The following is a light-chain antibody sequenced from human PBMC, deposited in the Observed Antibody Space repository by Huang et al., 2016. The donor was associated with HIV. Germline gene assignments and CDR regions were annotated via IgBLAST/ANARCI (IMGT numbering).Light chain of an antibody. Sequence: EIVLTQSPGTLSLSPGESATLSCRARQRVNNIYLARYQQKPGQAPSLVIYGASSRATGIPYRFSGSGSGTDFTLTISGLEPEDFAVYYCHQYGSSPYTFGQGTKLEMK. V-gene: IGKV3-20*01. CDR3: HQYGSSPYT. J-gene: IGKJ2*01. CDR2: GAS. CDR1: QRVNNIY.